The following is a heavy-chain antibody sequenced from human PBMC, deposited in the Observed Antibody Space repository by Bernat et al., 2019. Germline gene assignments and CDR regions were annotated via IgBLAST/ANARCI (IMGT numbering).Heavy chain of an antibody. Sequence: QVQLQESGTGLVKPLETLSLTCTVSGGLISSYYWSWFRQPPAKGLEWLGYIYYSGSTNYNPSLESRVTISVDTSKNQFCLKQSSVTAADTAVYCCASLGDPWLEAGYCDYWGQGTLVTVSS. CDR3: ASLGDPWLEAGYCDY. CDR1: GGLISSYY. V-gene: IGHV4-59*12. J-gene: IGHJ4*02. D-gene: IGHD6-19*01. CDR2: IYYSGST.